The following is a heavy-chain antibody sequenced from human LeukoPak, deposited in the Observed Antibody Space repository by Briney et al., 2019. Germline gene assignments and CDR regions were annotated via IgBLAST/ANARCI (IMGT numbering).Heavy chain of an antibody. CDR2: INPKRGGT. D-gene: IGHD3-16*02. CDR3: ARGTPGSYLGY. V-gene: IGHV1-2*02. Sequence: ASVKVPYKASGYTFTDYYIHWLRQAPGQGFEWVGWINPKRGGTNYAQRFQGRVSMTRDTSSSTAYMELSRLRSDDTAVYYCARGTPGSYLGYWGQGTLVTVSS. CDR1: GYTFTDYY. J-gene: IGHJ4*02.